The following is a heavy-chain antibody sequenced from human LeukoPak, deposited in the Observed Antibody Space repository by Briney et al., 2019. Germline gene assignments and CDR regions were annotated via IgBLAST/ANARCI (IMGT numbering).Heavy chain of an antibody. CDR1: GGSFSGYY. Sequence: SETLSLTCAVYGGSFSGYYWSWIRQPPGKGLEWIGEINHSGSTNYNPSLKSRVTISVDTSKNQSSLKLSSVTAADTAVYYCARGPFHSSRLDYWGQGTLVTVSS. V-gene: IGHV4-34*01. J-gene: IGHJ4*02. CDR3: ARGPFHSSRLDY. CDR2: INHSGST. D-gene: IGHD6-13*01.